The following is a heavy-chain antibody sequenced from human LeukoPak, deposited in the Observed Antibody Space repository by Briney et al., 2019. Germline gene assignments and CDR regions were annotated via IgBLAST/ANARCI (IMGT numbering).Heavy chain of an antibody. CDR3: ATTTGIAVEDY. D-gene: IGHD6-19*01. CDR2: TNSDGTTT. J-gene: IGHJ4*02. V-gene: IGHV3-74*01. CDR1: GFTFSSYW. Sequence: PGGSLRLSCAASGFTFSSYWMHWVRQVPGKGLVWISRTNSDGTTTTYADSVKGRFTISRDNARNTLYLQMNSLRAEDTAVYYCATTTGIAVEDYWGQGTLVTVSS.